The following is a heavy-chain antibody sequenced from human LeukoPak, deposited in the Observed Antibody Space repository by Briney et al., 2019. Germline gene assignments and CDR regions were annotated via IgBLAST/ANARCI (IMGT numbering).Heavy chain of an antibody. CDR3: AGETPIRNRSRWQWLAYGRVTSFDY. Sequence: PGGSLRLSCAASGFTFSSYGMHWVRQAPGKGREWVAFISYYGSNKYYTDSVKGRFTISRDNSKNTLYLKMNSLRAEDTAVYYCAGETPIRNRSRWQWLAYGRVTSFDYWGQGTLVTVSS. D-gene: IGHD6-19*01. J-gene: IGHJ4*02. CDR1: GFTFSSYG. CDR2: ISYYGSNK. V-gene: IGHV3-30*03.